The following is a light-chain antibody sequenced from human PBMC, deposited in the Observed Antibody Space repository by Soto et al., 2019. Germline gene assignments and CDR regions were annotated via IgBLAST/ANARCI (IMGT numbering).Light chain of an antibody. CDR3: QQYGDSRQVT. CDR1: QSVFNNH. CDR2: GAS. Sequence: EIVLTQSPGTLSLSPGERATLSCRASQSVFNNHIGWYQQKPGQAPRRLIFGASFRATGIPDRFSGSGSGTDFTLTIRRLEPEDFALYYCQQYGDSRQVTFGGGTKVDI. J-gene: IGKJ4*01. V-gene: IGKV3-20*01.